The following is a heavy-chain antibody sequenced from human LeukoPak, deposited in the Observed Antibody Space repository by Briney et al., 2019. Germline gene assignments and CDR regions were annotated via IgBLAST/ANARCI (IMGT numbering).Heavy chain of an antibody. D-gene: IGHD1-1*01. CDR1: GYNFTNYW. CDR2: IYPGDSDT. CDR3: ARHGRVDMGTTSSSYGMDV. Sequence: GDSLKISCKGSGYNFTNYWIGWVRQMSGKGLEWMGIIYPGDSDTRYSPSFQGQVTISADKSISTAYLQLSSLKASDTAMYYCARHGRVDMGTTSSSYGMDVWGQGTTVTVSS. J-gene: IGHJ6*02. V-gene: IGHV5-51*01.